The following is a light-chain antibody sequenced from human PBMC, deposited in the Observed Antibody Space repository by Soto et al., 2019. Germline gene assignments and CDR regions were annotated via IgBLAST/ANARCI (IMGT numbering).Light chain of an antibody. CDR2: EVN. V-gene: IGLV2-8*01. Sequence: QSALTQPPSASGSPGQSVTISCAGTSSDIGGYNYVSWYQHHPGRAPKLMIYEVNKRPSGVPDRCSGSKSGNTASLTVSGLQAEDEADYYCSSYAGSNNFVFGTGTKLTVL. J-gene: IGLJ1*01. CDR3: SSYAGSNNFV. CDR1: SSDIGGYNY.